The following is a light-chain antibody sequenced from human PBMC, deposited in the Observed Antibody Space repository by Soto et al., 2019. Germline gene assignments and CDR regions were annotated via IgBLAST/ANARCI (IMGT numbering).Light chain of an antibody. CDR2: GAS. CDR3: QQHGTSPPSWT. Sequence: ETVLTQSPGTLSLSPGERATLFCRASQSVSNNYLAWYQHKPGQAPRLLIYGASSRATGIPDRFSGSGSGTDFSLTISRLEPEDSAVYYCQQHGTSPPSWTFGQGTKVEIK. CDR1: QSVSNNY. V-gene: IGKV3-20*01. J-gene: IGKJ1*01.